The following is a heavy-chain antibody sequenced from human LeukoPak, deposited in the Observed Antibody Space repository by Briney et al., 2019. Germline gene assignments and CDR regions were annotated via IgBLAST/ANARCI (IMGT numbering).Heavy chain of an antibody. Sequence: GGSLRLSCAVSGFTFSTYAMHWVRQAPGKGLEWLAVISSDGSNEYYADSVKGRFTISRDNSKNTLYLQVNSLRAEDTSVYYCVRERLRGVRWLPDYWGQGTLVTVSS. D-gene: IGHD5-24*01. V-gene: IGHV3-30*04. J-gene: IGHJ4*02. CDR1: GFTFSTYA. CDR3: VRERLRGVRWLPDY. CDR2: ISSDGSNE.